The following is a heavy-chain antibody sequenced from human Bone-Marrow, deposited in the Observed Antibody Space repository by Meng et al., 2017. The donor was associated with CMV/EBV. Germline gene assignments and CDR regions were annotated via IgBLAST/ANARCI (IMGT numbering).Heavy chain of an antibody. J-gene: IGHJ4*02. CDR2: IYNTGST. CDR1: GGSISEYY. V-gene: IGHV4-59*01. Sequence: GSLRLSCSVSGGSISEYYWRWIRQSPGKGLEWIGYIYNTGSTNYNPSIKSRVIISFDTSKNHFSLKLSSVTAADRAVYFCARGHWLVRYFDYWGQGTLVTVSS. CDR3: ARGHWLVRYFDY. D-gene: IGHD6-19*01.